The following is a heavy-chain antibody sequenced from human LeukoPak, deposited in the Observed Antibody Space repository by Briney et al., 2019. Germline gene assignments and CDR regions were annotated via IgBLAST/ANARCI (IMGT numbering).Heavy chain of an antibody. V-gene: IGHV1-8*02. Sequence: ASVKVSCKASGGTFSSYAINWVRQATGQGLEWMGWMNPNSGNTGYAQKFQGRVTLTRNTSISTAYMELSSLRSEDTAVYYCARGPSAYYYDSSAYLVDYWGQGTLVTVSS. J-gene: IGHJ4*02. CDR2: MNPNSGNT. CDR1: GGTFSSYA. CDR3: ARGPSAYYYDSSAYLVDY. D-gene: IGHD3-22*01.